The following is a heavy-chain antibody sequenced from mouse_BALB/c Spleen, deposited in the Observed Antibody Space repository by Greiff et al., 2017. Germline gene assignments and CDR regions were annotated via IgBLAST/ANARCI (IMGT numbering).Heavy chain of an antibody. CDR1: GFTFSSFG. CDR3: AREGTTAYYAMDY. Sequence: EVQLVESGGGLVQPGGSRKLSCAASGFTFSSFGMHWVRQAPEKGLEWVAYISSGSSTIYYADTVKGRFTISRDNPKNTLFLQMTSLRSEDTAMYYCAREGTTAYYAMDYWGQGTSDTVSS. V-gene: IGHV5-17*02. CDR2: ISSGSSTI. J-gene: IGHJ4*01. D-gene: IGHD1-2*01.